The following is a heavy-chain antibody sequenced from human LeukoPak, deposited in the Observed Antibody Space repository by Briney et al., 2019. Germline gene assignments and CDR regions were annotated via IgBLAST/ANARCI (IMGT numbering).Heavy chain of an antibody. CDR3: AKSGLNRFDY. CDR2: MNPNSGNT. J-gene: IGHJ4*02. CDR1: GHSLTSYS. V-gene: IGHV1-8*02. D-gene: IGHD2-15*01. Sequence: ASVKVSCKAFGHSLTSYSMHWVRQATGQGLEWMGWMNPNSGNTGYAQKFQGRVTMTRNTSISTAYMELSSLRAEDTAVFYCAKSGLNRFDYWGQGTLVTVSS.